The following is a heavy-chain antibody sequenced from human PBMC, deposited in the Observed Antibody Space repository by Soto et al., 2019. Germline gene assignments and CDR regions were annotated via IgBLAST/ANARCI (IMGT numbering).Heavy chain of an antibody. CDR2: IGSSGGNS. CDR1: VFIFSDFS. J-gene: IGHJ6*02. Sequence: EVQLVESGGGLVKPGGSLRLSCAVSVFIFSDFSMNWVRQAPGKGLEWVASIGSSGGNSFYADSVKGRFIISRDNAKTSLDLQINSLRAEDTAVYYCAREKRHNSLGGRFGLDVWGQGTTVTVS. V-gene: IGHV3-21*01. D-gene: IGHD1-1*01. CDR3: AREKRHNSLGGRFGLDV.